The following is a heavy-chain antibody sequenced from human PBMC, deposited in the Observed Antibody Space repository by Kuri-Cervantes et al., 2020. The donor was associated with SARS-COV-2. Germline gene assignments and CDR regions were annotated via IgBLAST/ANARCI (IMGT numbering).Heavy chain of an antibody. CDR1: GGSFRGYY. D-gene: IGHD5-24*01. J-gene: IGHJ6*03. Sequence: GSLRLSCAVYGGSFRGYYWSWIRQPPGTGLEWIGDINHSGSTNYNPSLKSRVTISLDTSKSQFSLRLTSVTAADTALYYCARAEMDYYYYMDVWGQGTTVTVSS. CDR3: ARAEMDYYYYMDV. CDR2: INHSGST. V-gene: IGHV4-34*01.